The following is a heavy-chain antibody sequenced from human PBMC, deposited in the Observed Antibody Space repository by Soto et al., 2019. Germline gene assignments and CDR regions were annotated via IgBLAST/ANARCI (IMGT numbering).Heavy chain of an antibody. D-gene: IGHD2-2*01. Sequence: PGGSLRLSCAASGFTFSSYGMHWVRQAPGKGLEWVSYISSSSTIFYADSVKGRFTISRDSAKNSLYLQMNSLRDEDTAVYYCAREGYERGLNWFDPWGQGTLVTVSS. V-gene: IGHV3-48*02. CDR3: AREGYERGLNWFDP. CDR1: GFTFSSYG. CDR2: ISSSSTI. J-gene: IGHJ5*02.